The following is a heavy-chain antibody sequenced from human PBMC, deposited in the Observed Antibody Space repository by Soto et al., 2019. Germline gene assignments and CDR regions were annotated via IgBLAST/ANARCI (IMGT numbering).Heavy chain of an antibody. CDR1: GFTFSNYG. CDR3: GGRDDPFHV. CDR2: IWHDGSQK. Sequence: QVQLVESGGGVVQPGTSLRLSCVASGFTFSNYGIHWVRQAPGRGLEWVAVIWHDGSQKYLTDSVRGRFTISRDNSENTVDLHMNSLRVEDTAVYYGGGRDDPFHVWGRGTMVSVSS. J-gene: IGHJ3*01. V-gene: IGHV3-33*01.